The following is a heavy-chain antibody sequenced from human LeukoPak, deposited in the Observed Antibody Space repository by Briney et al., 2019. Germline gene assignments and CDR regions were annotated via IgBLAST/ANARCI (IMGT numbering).Heavy chain of an antibody. CDR3: ARPPGYCSGGSCYSLTYFDY. CDR2: ISAYNGNT. CDR1: GYTFTSYG. D-gene: IGHD2-15*01. Sequence: ASVKVSCKASGYTFTSYGISWVRQAPGQGLEWMGWISAYNGNTNYAQKLQGRVTMTTDTSTSTAYMELRSLRSDDTAVYYCARPPGYCSGGSCYSLTYFDYWGRGTLVTVSS. V-gene: IGHV1-18*01. J-gene: IGHJ4*02.